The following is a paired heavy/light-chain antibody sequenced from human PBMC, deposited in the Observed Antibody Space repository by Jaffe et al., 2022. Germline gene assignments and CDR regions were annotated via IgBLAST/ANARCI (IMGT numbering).Light chain of an antibody. V-gene: IGLV3-21*02. CDR2: DDS. J-gene: IGLJ2*01. CDR3: QVWDSSSDQVV. CDR1: NIGSKS. Sequence: SYVLTQPPSVSVAPGQTARITCGGNNIGSKSVHWYQQKPGQAPVLVVYDDSDRPSGIPERFSGSNSGNTATLTISRVEAGDEADYYCQVWDSSSDQVVFGGGTKLTVL.
Heavy chain of an antibody. V-gene: IGHV2-70*20. CDR3: ARTRVAMVRGVIVGNWFDP. CDR2: IDWDDDK. D-gene: IGHD3-10*01. CDR1: GFSLSTSGMC. J-gene: IGHJ5*02. Sequence: QVTLRESGPALVKPTQTLTLTCTFSGFSLSTSGMCVSWVRQPPGKALEWLALIDWDDDKYYSTSLKTRLTISKDTSKNQVVLTMTNMDPVDTATYYCARTRVAMVRGVIVGNWFDPWGQGTLVTVSS.